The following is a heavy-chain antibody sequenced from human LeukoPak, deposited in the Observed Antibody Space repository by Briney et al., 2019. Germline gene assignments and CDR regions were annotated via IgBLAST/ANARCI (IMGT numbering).Heavy chain of an antibody. V-gene: IGHV3-66*02. J-gene: IGHJ5*02. CDR2: IYIGVST. D-gene: IGHD3-3*01. CDR1: GFTVSSNY. CDR3: ARVRGSITICGGVRGNWFDP. Sequence: RGCLRLSCAASGFTVSSNYTSSVCQGPGEGLGWGSVIYIGVSTYYTDSVKGRFTIFRDKSKNTLYLQMDRLRADDAAVYYCARVRGSITICGGVRGNWFDPWGQGTLVTVSS.